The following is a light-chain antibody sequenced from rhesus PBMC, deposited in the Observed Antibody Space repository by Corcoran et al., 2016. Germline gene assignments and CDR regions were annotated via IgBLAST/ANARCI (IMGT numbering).Light chain of an antibody. CDR3: YQHSNGYS. Sequence: QVILTQSPATLSLSPGERGTLSCRANESVSSFLAWYLQRPGQAPRLLTYGASPRAPGIPDRFSGSGSGTNFPLTISSLEPEDVGVYPCYQHSNGYSFGQGTRVEI. CDR1: ESVSSF. V-gene: IGKV3-10*01. CDR2: GAS. J-gene: IGKJ2*01.